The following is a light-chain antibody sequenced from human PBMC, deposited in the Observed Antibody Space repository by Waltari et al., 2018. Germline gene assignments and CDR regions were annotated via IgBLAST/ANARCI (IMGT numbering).Light chain of an antibody. V-gene: IGLV2-14*03. CDR1: SADVGRYKF. Sequence: SALTQPASVSGSPGQSITISGTGSSADVGRYKFVSWDQQHPVQVPKCWIFDFTDRPPGVAELFSGSKSGNAAFPTLTELPTEGEDDYHCSSHTTSSALVFGGETRVTVL. CDR2: DFT. J-gene: IGLJ2*01. CDR3: SSHTTSSALV.